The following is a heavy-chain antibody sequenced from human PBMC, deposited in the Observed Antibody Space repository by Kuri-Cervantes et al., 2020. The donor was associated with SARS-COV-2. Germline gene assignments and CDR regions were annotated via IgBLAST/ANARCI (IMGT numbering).Heavy chain of an antibody. J-gene: IGHJ4*02. V-gene: IGHV4-34*01. Sequence: GSLRLSCAVYGESFSGYYWSWIRQPPGKGLEWIGEINHSGSTNYNPSLKSRVTISVDTSKNQFSLKLSSVSAADTAVYYCASFRGYWGQGTLVTVSS. CDR2: INHSGST. D-gene: IGHD3-10*01. CDR3: ASFRGY. CDR1: GESFSGYY.